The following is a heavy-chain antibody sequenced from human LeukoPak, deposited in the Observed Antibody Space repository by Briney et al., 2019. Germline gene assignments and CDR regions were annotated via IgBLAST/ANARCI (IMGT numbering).Heavy chain of an antibody. D-gene: IGHD6-13*01. J-gene: IGHJ2*01. V-gene: IGHV4-59*01. CDR2: INYSGST. CDR1: GGSISAFY. Sequence: PSETLSLTCTVSGGSISAFYWSWIRQPPGKGLEWIGYINYSGSTSSNPSLKSRLTLSVDTSKNQFSLKLSSVTAADTAVYYCARIIAAARYWYFDLWGRGTLVTVSS. CDR3: ARIIAAARYWYFDL.